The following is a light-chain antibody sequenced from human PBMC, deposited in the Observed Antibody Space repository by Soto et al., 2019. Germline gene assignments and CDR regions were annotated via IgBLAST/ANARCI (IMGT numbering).Light chain of an antibody. CDR2: ATS. V-gene: IGKV1-8*01. Sequence: ASRRTQSPSAVAASPGDRVTITCRASQGISSYLAWYQQKPRKAPKLLIYATSTLQSGVPSRFSGSGSGTDFTLTISCLQSEDFATYYCQQYYSYPPTFGQGTKVDIK. CDR1: QGISSY. J-gene: IGKJ1*01. CDR3: QQYYSYPPT.